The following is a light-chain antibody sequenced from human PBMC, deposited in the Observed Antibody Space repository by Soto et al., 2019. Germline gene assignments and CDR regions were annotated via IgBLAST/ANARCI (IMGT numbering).Light chain of an antibody. CDR1: SSDVGAYNY. J-gene: IGLJ1*01. CDR3: CSYAGTYTFYV. V-gene: IGLV2-11*01. CDR2: GVS. Sequence: QSALTQPRSVSGSPGQSVTISCTGTSSDVGAYNYVSWYQQRPGKAPKLIIYGVSRRPSGVPDRFSGSKSGNTVSLTVSGLQAEDEADCYCCSYAGTYTFYVFGSGTKVTVL.